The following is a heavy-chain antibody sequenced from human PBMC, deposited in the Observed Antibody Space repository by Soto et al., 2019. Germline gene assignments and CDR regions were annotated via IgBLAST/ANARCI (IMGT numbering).Heavy chain of an antibody. J-gene: IGHJ6*02. Sequence: QVQLVQSGAEVKKPGSSVKVSCKASGGTFSSYAISWVRQAPGQGLEWMGGIIPIFGTANYAQKFQGRVTITSDESTSTAYMELSSLRSEDTAVYYCATTIFGLVIKVFGYYYGMDVWGQGTTVTVSS. CDR2: IIPIFGTA. CDR3: ATTIFGLVIKVFGYYYGMDV. CDR1: GGTFSSYA. V-gene: IGHV1-69*01. D-gene: IGHD3-3*01.